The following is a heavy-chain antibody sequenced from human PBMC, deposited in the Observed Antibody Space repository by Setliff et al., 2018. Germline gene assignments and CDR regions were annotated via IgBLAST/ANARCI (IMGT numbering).Heavy chain of an antibody. CDR1: GFTFNTYT. CDR3: ARVWFGNMDV. Sequence: PGGSLRLSCAASGFTFNTYTMGWIRQAPGKGLEWVSTAPISGATFYTDSVKGRFTISRDSSKNTVYLQLNSLRRGDTAVYYCARVWFGNMDVWGKGTTVTVSS. V-gene: IGHV3-23*01. CDR2: APISGAT. J-gene: IGHJ6*03. D-gene: IGHD3-10*01.